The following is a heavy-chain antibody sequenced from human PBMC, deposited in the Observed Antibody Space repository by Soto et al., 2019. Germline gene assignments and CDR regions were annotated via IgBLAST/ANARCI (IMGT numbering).Heavy chain of an antibody. D-gene: IGHD1-26*01. V-gene: IGHV5-51*01. CDR1: GYIFASYW. CDR2: IYPGDSDT. Sequence: GDSLKISCKGSGYIFASYWIAWVRQIPWKGLEWMGIIYPGDSDTRYSPSFQGQVTISVDKSISTAYLHWSSLKASDTAMYYCARSQAGGRERFDPWGQGALVTVSS. CDR3: ARSQAGGRERFDP. J-gene: IGHJ5*02.